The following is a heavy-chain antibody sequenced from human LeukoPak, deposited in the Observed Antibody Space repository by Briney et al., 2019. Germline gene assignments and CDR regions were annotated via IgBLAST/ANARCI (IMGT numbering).Heavy chain of an antibody. CDR1: GASISSYY. Sequence: SETLSLTCTVSGASISSYYWSWLRQPAGQGLEWIGRFYTNARINFKASYNPSLRSRVTISVDKTKNQFCLKLGSLTAADTAVYFCAGAFCDSDGDCYSAGEYFQKWGQGTLVTVSS. D-gene: IGHD2-21*02. V-gene: IGHV4-4*07. CDR3: AGAFCDSDGDCYSAGEYFQK. J-gene: IGHJ1*01. CDR2: FYTNARINFKA.